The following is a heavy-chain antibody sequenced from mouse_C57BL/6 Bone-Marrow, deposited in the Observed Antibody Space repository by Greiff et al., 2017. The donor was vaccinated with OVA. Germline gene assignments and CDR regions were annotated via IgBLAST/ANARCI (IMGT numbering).Heavy chain of an antibody. V-gene: IGHV1-81*01. CDR1: GYTFTSYG. Sequence: VQLQQSGAELARPGASVKLSCKASGYTFTSYGISWVKQRPGQGLEWIGEIHPRSGSTYYNEKFKGKATLTADKSSSTAYMELRSLTSEYSAVYYCAGFITTVVATGYWGEGITLTVSS. D-gene: IGHD1-1*01. J-gene: IGHJ2*01. CDR2: IHPRSGST. CDR3: AGFITTVVATGY.